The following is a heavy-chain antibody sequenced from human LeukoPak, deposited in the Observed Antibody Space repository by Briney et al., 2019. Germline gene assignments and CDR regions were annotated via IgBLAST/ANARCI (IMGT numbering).Heavy chain of an antibody. Sequence: GGSLRLSCAAPGFTFSSYAMTWVRQAPGKGLEWVSALSGSGASTYYADSVKGRFTISRDNSENTLFLQMNSPRAEDTAVYYCATVYCTSTTCSPFQHWGQGTLVTVSS. D-gene: IGHD2-8*01. CDR2: LSGSGAST. CDR3: ATVYCTSTTCSPFQH. V-gene: IGHV3-23*01. J-gene: IGHJ1*01. CDR1: GFTFSSYA.